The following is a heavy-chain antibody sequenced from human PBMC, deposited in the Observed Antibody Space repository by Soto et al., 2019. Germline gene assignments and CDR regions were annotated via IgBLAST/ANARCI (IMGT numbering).Heavy chain of an antibody. CDR3: ARDHRWGYEYGDYGDC. V-gene: IGHV3-20*04. CDR1: GFGFDEYG. D-gene: IGHD4-17*01. J-gene: IGHJ4*02. CDR2: INRHGDST. Sequence: EVYLVESGGGVVRPGGSLRLSCAASGFGFDEYGMSWVRQGPGKGLEWVSGINRHGDSTGYADSVKGRFTISRDNAKNSLYLQMNGLRAEDTAFYYCARDHRWGYEYGDYGDCWGQGTLVTVSP.